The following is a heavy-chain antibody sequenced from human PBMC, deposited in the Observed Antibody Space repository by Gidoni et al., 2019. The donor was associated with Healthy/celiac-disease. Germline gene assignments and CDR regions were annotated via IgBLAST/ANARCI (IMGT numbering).Heavy chain of an antibody. J-gene: IGHJ3*02. CDR1: DGSISSSSYY. D-gene: IGHD6-19*01. V-gene: IGHV4-39*01. Sequence: QLQLQESGPGLVKPSETMSLTCTVSDGSISSSSYYWGWIRQPPGKGLEWIGSMYYGGNTYYNPSLNSRVTISGDTSKNQFSLKLSSVTAADTAVYYCARLKYSSGWYLGAFDIWGQGTMVTVSS. CDR2: MYYGGNT. CDR3: ARLKYSSGWYLGAFDI.